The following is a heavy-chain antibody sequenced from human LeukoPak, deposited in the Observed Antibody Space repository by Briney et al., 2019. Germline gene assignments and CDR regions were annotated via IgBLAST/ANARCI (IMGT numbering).Heavy chain of an antibody. Sequence: GGSLRLSCAASGFTFSSYSMNWVRQAPGKGLEWVSSISSSSSYIYYTDSVKGRFTISRDNAKNSLYLQMNSLRAEDTAVYYCARARGIAARNPFVIWGQGTMVTASS. CDR1: GFTFSSYS. CDR2: ISSSSSYI. J-gene: IGHJ3*02. V-gene: IGHV3-21*01. D-gene: IGHD6-6*01. CDR3: ARARGIAARNPFVI.